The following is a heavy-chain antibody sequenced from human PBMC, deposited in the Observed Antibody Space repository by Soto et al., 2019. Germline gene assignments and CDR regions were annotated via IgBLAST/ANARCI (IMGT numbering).Heavy chain of an antibody. V-gene: IGHV4-4*07. CDR1: GASITGTSY. CDR2: FSLSGTT. Sequence: TSETLSLTCTVSGASITGTSYWSWIRQPAGKGLEWIGRFSLSGTTNYNPSLRSRVTMSADVSKNQSSLRLTSVTAADTALYYCARGMTPPGAPAWYYFDSWGQGTLVTVSS. CDR3: ARGMTPPGAPAWYYFDS. D-gene: IGHD2-8*02. J-gene: IGHJ4*02.